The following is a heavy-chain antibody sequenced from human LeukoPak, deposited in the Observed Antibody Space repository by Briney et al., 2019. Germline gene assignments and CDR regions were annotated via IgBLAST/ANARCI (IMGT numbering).Heavy chain of an antibody. D-gene: IGHD2-2*01. V-gene: IGHV3-33*08. CDR1: GFTFSSYA. Sequence: GGSLRLSCAASGFTFSSYAMSWVRQAPGKGLEWVAVIWYDGSNKYYADSVKGRFTISRDNSKNTLYLQMNSLRAEDTAVYYCAREVPAAMSLDYWGQGTLVTVSS. CDR2: IWYDGSNK. CDR3: AREVPAAMSLDY. J-gene: IGHJ4*02.